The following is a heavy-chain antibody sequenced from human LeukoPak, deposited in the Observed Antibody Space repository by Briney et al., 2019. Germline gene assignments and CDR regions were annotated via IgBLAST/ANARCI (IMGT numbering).Heavy chain of an antibody. J-gene: IGHJ4*02. CDR2: ISGSGGST. Sequence: GGSLRLSCAASGYTFSSYAMSWVRQAPGKGLEWVSAISGSGGSTYYADSVKGRFTISRDNSRNTLYLQMNSLRAEDTAVYYCAKNSGSYYVGFDYWGQGTLVTVSS. CDR1: GYTFSSYA. D-gene: IGHD1-26*01. CDR3: AKNSGSYYVGFDY. V-gene: IGHV3-23*01.